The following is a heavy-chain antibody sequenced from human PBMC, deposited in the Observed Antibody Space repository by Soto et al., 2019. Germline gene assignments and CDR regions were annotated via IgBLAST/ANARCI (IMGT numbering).Heavy chain of an antibody. Sequence: GASVKVSCKASGYTFTSYDINWVRQATGQGLEWMGWMNPNSGNTGYAQKFQGRVTMTRNTSISTAYMELSSLRSEDTAVCYCARGSRVAATGDAFDIWGQGTMVTVSS. J-gene: IGHJ3*02. CDR2: MNPNSGNT. CDR1: GYTFTSYD. D-gene: IGHD2-15*01. CDR3: ARGSRVAATGDAFDI. V-gene: IGHV1-8*01.